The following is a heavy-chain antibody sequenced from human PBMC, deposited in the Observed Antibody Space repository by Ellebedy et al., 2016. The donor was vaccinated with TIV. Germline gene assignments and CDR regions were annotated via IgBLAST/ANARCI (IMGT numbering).Heavy chain of an antibody. Sequence: GESLKISCAASGFTFSSYWMHWVRQAPGKGLEWVSTISHTGSRTYYANSVEGRFIISRDNSKKTLYLQMNSLRAEDTAVYYCAKGRGGGSDSSAPRYYFDYWGLGTLVTVSS. J-gene: IGHJ4*02. CDR2: ISHTGSRT. V-gene: IGHV3-23*01. CDR1: GFTFSSYW. CDR3: AKGRGGGSDSSAPRYYFDY. D-gene: IGHD3-22*01.